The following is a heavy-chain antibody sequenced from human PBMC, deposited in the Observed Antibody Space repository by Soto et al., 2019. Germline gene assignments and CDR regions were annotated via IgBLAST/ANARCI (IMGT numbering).Heavy chain of an antibody. CDR1: GYTFTSYD. D-gene: IGHD3-16*02. CDR3: ARVQVNYDYIWGSYRYMPY. Sequence: SVKVSCKTSGYTFTSYDINWVRQATGQGLEWMGWMNPNSGNTGYAQKFQGRVTMTRNTSISTAYMELSSLRSEDTAVYYCARVQVNYDYIWGSYRYMPYWGQGTLVTVSS. J-gene: IGHJ4*02. V-gene: IGHV1-8*01. CDR2: MNPNSGNT.